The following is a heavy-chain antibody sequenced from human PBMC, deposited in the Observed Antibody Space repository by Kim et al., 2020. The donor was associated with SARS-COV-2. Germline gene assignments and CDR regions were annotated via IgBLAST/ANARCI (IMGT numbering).Heavy chain of an antibody. CDR1: GGSISSSNW. J-gene: IGHJ3*02. CDR3: ARYWGGMTTDAFDI. CDR2: IYHSGST. D-gene: IGHD4-17*01. V-gene: IGHV4-4*02. Sequence: SETLSLTCAVSGGSISSSNWWSWVRQPPGKGLEWIGEIYHSGSTNYNPSLKSRVTISVDKSKNQFSLKLSSVTAADTAVYYCARYWGGMTTDAFDIWGQGTMVTVSS.